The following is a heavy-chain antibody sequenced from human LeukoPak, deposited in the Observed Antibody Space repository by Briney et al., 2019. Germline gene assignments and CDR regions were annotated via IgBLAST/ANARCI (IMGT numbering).Heavy chain of an antibody. CDR3: TKDLTVAYYYYYMDI. J-gene: IGHJ6*03. V-gene: IGHV4-59*01. Sequence: KPSETLSLTCTVSGGSISSYYWSWIRQPPGKGLEWIGYIYYSGSTNYNPSLKSRVTISVDTSKNQFSLKLSSVTAADTAVYYCTKDLTVAYYYYYMDIWGEGTTVTVSS. CDR1: GGSISSYY. D-gene: IGHD3-22*01. CDR2: IYYSGST.